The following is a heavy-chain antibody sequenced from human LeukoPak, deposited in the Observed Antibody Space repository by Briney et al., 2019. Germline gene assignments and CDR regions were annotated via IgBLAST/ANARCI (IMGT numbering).Heavy chain of an antibody. J-gene: IGHJ4*02. CDR2: INAGNGNT. CDR3: ARGIHSSGWPPFDY. V-gene: IGHV1-3*03. Sequence: ASVKVSCKASGYTFTGYYMHWVRQAPGQRLEWMGWINAGNGNTKYSQEFQGRVTITRDTSASTAYMELSSLRSDDMAVYYCARGIHSSGWPPFDYWGQGSLVTVSS. D-gene: IGHD6-19*01. CDR1: GYTFTGYY.